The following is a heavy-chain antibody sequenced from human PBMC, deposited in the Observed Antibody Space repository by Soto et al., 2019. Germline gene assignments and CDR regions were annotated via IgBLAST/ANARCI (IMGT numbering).Heavy chain of an antibody. J-gene: IGHJ4*02. CDR2: ISGSGSTT. D-gene: IGHD4-4*01. Sequence: EVQLLESGGGLVQPGGSLRLSCAASGLTFSGYGMSWVRQAPGTGLEWVSAISGSGSTTYYADSVKGRFTISRDYSKNIRFLQMNSLRAEDTAVYYCVTRSRGLQSSPPRLDSWGQGTLVTFPS. CDR3: VTRSRGLQSSPPRLDS. CDR1: GLTFSGYG. V-gene: IGHV3-23*01.